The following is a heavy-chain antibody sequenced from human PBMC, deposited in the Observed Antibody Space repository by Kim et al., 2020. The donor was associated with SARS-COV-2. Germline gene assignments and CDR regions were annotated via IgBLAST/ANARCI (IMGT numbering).Heavy chain of an antibody. D-gene: IGHD2-15*01. V-gene: IGHV4-34*01. CDR3: ARECGGSYYYYYYMDV. CDR1: GGSFSGYY. CDR2: INHSGST. J-gene: IGHJ6*03. Sequence: SETLSLTCAVYGGSFSGYYWSWIRQSPGKGLEWIGEINHSGSTNYNPSLKSRVTISVDTSKNQFSLKLSSVTAADTAVYYCARECGGSYYYYYYMDVWG.